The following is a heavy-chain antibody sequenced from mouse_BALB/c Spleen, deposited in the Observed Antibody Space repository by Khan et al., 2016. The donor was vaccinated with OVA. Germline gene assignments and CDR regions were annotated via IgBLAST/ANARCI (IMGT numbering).Heavy chain of an antibody. J-gene: IGHJ4*01. D-gene: IGHD2-12*01. CDR3: ARPPYFSYSLDH. Sequence: QIQLVQSGPEMKKPGETVKISCKAFGYTFTNYGMNWVKQSPGKALKWMGWINTFTGEPTYADDFKGRFAFSLETSANTASLQINNLKNEDTATYFCARPPYFSYSLDHWGQGTSVTVSS. CDR2: INTFTGEP. CDR1: GYTFTNYG. V-gene: IGHV9-3-1*01.